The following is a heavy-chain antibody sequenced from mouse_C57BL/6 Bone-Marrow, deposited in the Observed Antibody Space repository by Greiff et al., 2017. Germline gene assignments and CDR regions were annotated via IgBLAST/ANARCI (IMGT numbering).Heavy chain of an antibody. CDR2: FNPSSGYT. CDR1: GYTFTSYW. J-gene: IGHJ3*01. Sequence: VQLQQSGAELAKPGASVKLSCKASGYTFTSYWMHWVKQRHGQGLEWVGNFNPSSGYTKYNQKFKDKATLTADTSSSTGYMKLGSLTYKDSAVYYSAKEQVSAWFAYWGQGTLVTVSA. V-gene: IGHV1-7*01. CDR3: AKEQVSAWFAY.